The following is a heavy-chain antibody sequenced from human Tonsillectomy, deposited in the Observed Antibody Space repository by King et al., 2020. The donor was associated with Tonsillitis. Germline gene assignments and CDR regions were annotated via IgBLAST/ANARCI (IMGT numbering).Heavy chain of an antibody. D-gene: IGHD3-22*01. V-gene: IGHV4-59*01. CDR1: AGSINNSY. Sequence: VPLQESGPGLVKPSETLSLTCTVSAGSINNSYWSWIRQPPGKGLEWIGHIFYSGSTNYNPSLKSRVTISVDTSKNQFSLKLSSVTAADTAVYYYARDNGYYYEQWGQGTLVTVSS. CDR3: ARDNGYYYEQ. CDR2: IFYSGST. J-gene: IGHJ4*02.